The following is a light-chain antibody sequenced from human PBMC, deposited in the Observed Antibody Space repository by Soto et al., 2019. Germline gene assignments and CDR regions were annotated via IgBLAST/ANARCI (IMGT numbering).Light chain of an antibody. Sequence: QSVLTQPRSVSGSPGQSVTISCAGTSSDVGRYDYVSWYQQYPGKVPRLMMYDVTKRPSGVPDRFSGSKSGNTASLTISGLQAEDEADYYCCSFAGNFFVFGTGTKLTVL. J-gene: IGLJ1*01. CDR1: SSDVGRYDY. CDR3: CSFAGNFFV. V-gene: IGLV2-11*01. CDR2: DVT.